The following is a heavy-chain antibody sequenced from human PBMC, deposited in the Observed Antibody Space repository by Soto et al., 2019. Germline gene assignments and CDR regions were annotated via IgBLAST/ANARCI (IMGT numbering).Heavy chain of an antibody. D-gene: IGHD6-13*01. V-gene: IGHV1-69*02. CDR2: IIPILGIA. CDR1: GGTFSSYT. CDR3: ASYLPNSSSCFTSPQFDY. J-gene: IGHJ4*02. Sequence: SVKVSCKASGGTFSSYTISWVRQAPGQGLEWMGRIIPILGIANYAQKFQGRVTITADKSTNTAYMELSSLRSEDTAVYYCASYLPNSSSCFTSPQFDYWGQGTLVTVSS.